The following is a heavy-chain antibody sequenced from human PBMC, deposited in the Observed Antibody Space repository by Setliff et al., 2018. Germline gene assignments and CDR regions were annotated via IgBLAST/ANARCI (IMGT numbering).Heavy chain of an antibody. D-gene: IGHD3-9*01. V-gene: IGHV3-23*01. J-gene: IGHJ4*02. Sequence: GGSLRLSCVASGFTFSNYAINWVRQAPGQGLEWVSGISGGGFNTDYADSVKGRFTISRDNAKDTLYLQMNSLRAEDTAVYYCAKDISRTGYYYFDYWGRGTLVTVSS. CDR2: ISGGGFNT. CDR3: AKDISRTGYYYFDY. CDR1: GFTFSNYA.